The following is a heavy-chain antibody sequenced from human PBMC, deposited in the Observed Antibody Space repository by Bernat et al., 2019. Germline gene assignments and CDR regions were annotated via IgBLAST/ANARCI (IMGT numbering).Heavy chain of an antibody. D-gene: IGHD3-3*01. CDR1: GFTFSSYS. V-gene: IGHV3-48*02. J-gene: IGHJ4*02. CDR3: AREYDFWSGYYGAKTHFDY. Sequence: VQLVESGGGLVQPGGSLRLSCAASGFTFSSYSMNWVRQAPGKGLEWVSYISSSSSTIYYADSVKGRFTISRDNAKNSLYLQMNSLRDEDTAVYYCAREYDFWSGYYGAKTHFDYWGQGTLVTVSS. CDR2: ISSSSSTI.